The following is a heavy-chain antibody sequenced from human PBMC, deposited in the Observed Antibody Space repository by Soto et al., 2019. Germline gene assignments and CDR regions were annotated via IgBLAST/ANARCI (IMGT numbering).Heavy chain of an antibody. D-gene: IGHD1-1*01. CDR1: GYSFTSYW. CDR2: IYPGDSDT. V-gene: IGHV5-51*01. Sequence: GESLKISCKGSGYSFTSYWIGWVRQMPGKGLEWMGIIYPGDSDTRYSPSFQGQVTISADKSISTAYLQWSSLKASDTAMYYCASPSYNRNNYYYYGMDVWGQGTTVTVSS. J-gene: IGHJ6*02. CDR3: ASPSYNRNNYYYYGMDV.